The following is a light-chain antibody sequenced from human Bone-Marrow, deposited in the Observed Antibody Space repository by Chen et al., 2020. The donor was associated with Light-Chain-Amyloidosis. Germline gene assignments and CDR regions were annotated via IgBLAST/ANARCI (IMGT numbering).Light chain of an antibody. CDR3: CSTAGRSTLV. V-gene: IGLV2-11*02. J-gene: IGLJ2*01. Sequence: QSALTQPRSVSGSPGQSVTISCTGTSGDVGGYDVVSWYQQYPVKAPKLIIYDVSKRPSGVPDRFSGSKSGNTASLTISGRQAADEADYDCCSTAGRSTLVFGGGTTLTVL. CDR1: SGDVGGYDV. CDR2: DVS.